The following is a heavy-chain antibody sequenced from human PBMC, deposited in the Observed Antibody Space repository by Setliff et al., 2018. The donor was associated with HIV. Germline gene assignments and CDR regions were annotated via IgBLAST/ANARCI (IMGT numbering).Heavy chain of an antibody. CDR1: GYTFTSYD. Sequence: GASVKVSCKASGYTFTSYDINWVRQAPGQGLEWMEWISTYNGNANYAQKFQGRVTMTTHTSTTTAHMELGRLRSEDTAVYYFARESRKYYDSWSSYYRGVDYYYYMDVWGKGTTVTVSS. J-gene: IGHJ6*03. CDR3: ARESRKYYDSWSSYYRGVDYYYYMDV. D-gene: IGHD3-3*01. V-gene: IGHV1-18*01. CDR2: ISTYNGNA.